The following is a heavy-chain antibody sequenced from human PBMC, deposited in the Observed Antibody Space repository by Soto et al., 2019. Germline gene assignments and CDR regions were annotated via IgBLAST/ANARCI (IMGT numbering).Heavy chain of an antibody. Sequence: GGSLRLSCAASGFTFSNAWMSWVRQAPGKGLEWVGRIKSKTDGGTTDYAAPVKGRFTISRDDSKNTLYLQMNSLKTEDTAVYYCTTARGMVAAAGTLFYWGQGTLVTV. D-gene: IGHD6-13*01. CDR3: TTARGMVAAAGTLFY. J-gene: IGHJ4*02. CDR2: IKSKTDGGTT. V-gene: IGHV3-15*01. CDR1: GFTFSNAW.